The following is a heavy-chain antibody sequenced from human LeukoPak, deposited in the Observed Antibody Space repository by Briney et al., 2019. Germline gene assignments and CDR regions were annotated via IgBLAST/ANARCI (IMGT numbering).Heavy chain of an antibody. CDR3: ARAPGDYAHFDY. Sequence: ASVKVSRKASGYTVTGYYMHWVRQAPGQGLEWMGWINPNSGGTNYAQKFQGRVTMTRDTSISTAYMELSRLRSDDTAVYYCARAPGDYAHFDYWGQGTLVTVSS. CDR1: GYTVTGYY. CDR2: INPNSGGT. D-gene: IGHD4-17*01. J-gene: IGHJ4*02. V-gene: IGHV1-2*02.